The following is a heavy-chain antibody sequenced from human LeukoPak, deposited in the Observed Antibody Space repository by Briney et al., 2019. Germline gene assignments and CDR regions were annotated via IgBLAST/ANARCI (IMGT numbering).Heavy chain of an antibody. CDR1: GFTFSSYW. J-gene: IGHJ4*02. CDR2: IKQEGSEK. D-gene: IGHD6-19*01. CDR3: ARDGFMWLVGYYFDY. Sequence: GGSLRLSCAASGFTFSSYWMSWVRQAPGKGLEGVANIKQEGSEKYYVDSVKGGFTIDRDKAKKSLYVQVNSLRAEDTAVYYCARDGFMWLVGYYFDYWGQGTLVTVSP. V-gene: IGHV3-7*01.